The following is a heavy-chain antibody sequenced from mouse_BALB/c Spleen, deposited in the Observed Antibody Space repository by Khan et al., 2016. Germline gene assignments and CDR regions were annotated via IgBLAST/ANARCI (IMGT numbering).Heavy chain of an antibody. Sequence: EVQLQESGPGLVKPSQSLSLTCTVTDYSITSDYAWNWIRQFPGNKLEWLGYISTSGSNNYNTSLKSRISITPDTSKNQFFLPLNSLTTEDTATYYCARWNNYDYFDYWGQGTTLTVSS. CDR2: ISTSGSN. CDR1: DYSITSDYA. J-gene: IGHJ2*01. CDR3: ARWNNYDYFDY. D-gene: IGHD1-3*01. V-gene: IGHV3-2*02.